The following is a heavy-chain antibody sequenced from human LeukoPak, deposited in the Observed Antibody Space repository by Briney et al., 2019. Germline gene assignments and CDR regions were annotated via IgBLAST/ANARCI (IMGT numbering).Heavy chain of an antibody. CDR2: ISSSSSYI. V-gene: IGHV3-21*01. D-gene: IGHD6-13*01. CDR1: GFTFSSYS. CDR3: AGGLAAALGSFAFDI. J-gene: IGHJ3*02. Sequence: PGGSLRLSCAASGFTFSSYSMNWVRQAPGKGLEWVSSISSSSSYIYYADSVKGRFTISRDNAKNSLYLQMNSLRAEDTAVYYCAGGLAAALGSFAFDIWGQGTMVTVSS.